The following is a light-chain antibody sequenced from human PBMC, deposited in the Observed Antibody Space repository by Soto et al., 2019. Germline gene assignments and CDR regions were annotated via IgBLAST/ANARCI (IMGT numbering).Light chain of an antibody. CDR3: QQYNSYSAGT. Sequence: DIQMTQSPSTLSASVGDRVTITCRASRSIDSWLAWYQQKPGKTPNLLIYKASNLESGVPSRFSGSGSGTEFSLTISSLQPDDFATYYCQQYNSYSAGTFGQGTKVEIK. CDR1: RSIDSW. V-gene: IGKV1-5*03. J-gene: IGKJ1*01. CDR2: KAS.